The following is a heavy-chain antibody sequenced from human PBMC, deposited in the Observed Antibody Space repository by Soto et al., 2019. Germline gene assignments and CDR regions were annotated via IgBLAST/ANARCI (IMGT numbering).Heavy chain of an antibody. J-gene: IGHJ4*02. V-gene: IGHV4-30-4*02. CDR3: ARVASIAAAGTIDY. CDR1: GGSISSGDYY. CDR2: IYYSGST. Sequence: SETLSLTCTVSGGSISSGDYYWSWIRQPPGKGLEWIGYIYYSGSTYYNPSLKSRVTISVDTSKNQFSLKLSSVTAADTAVYYCARVASIAAAGTIDYWGQGTLVTVSS. D-gene: IGHD6-13*01.